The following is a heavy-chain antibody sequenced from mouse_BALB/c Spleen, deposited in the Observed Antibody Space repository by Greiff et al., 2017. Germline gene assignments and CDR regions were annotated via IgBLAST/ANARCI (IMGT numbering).Heavy chain of an antibody. CDR2: ISSGGSYT. Sequence: EVQVVESGGGLVKPGGSLKLSCAASGFTFSSYAMSWVRQTPEKRLEWVATISSGGSYTYYPDSVKGRFTISRDNAKNTLYLQMSSLRSEDTAMYYCARQLGLRYFDYWGQGTTLTVSS. CDR3: ARQLGLRYFDY. V-gene: IGHV5-9-3*01. CDR1: GFTFSSYA. J-gene: IGHJ2*01. D-gene: IGHD3-1*01.